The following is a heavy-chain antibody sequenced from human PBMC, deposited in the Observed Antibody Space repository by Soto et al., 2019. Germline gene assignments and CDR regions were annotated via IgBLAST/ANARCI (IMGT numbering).Heavy chain of an antibody. CDR1: GGSISSGDYY. CDR3: ARGGAELLGDY. D-gene: IGHD1-26*01. V-gene: IGHV4-30-4*01. Sequence: SETLSLTCTVSGGSISSGDYYWSWIRQPPGKGLEWIGYIYYSGSTYYNPSLKSRVTISVDTSKNQFSLKLSSVTAADTAVYYCARGGAELLGDYWGQGTLVTVSS. J-gene: IGHJ4*02. CDR2: IYYSGST.